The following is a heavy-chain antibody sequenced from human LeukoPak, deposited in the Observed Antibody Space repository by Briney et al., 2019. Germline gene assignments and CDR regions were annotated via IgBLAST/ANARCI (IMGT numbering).Heavy chain of an antibody. CDR3: ARGSDSSGYYSQPYTYFDY. D-gene: IGHD3-22*01. J-gene: IGHJ4*02. CDR2: IIPIFGTA. CDR1: GGTFSSYA. V-gene: IGHV1-69*05. Sequence: ASVKVSCKAPGGTFSSYAISWVRQAPGQGLEWMGGIIPIFGTANYAQKFQGRVTITTDESTSTAYMELSSLRSEDTAVYYCARGSDSSGYYSQPYTYFDYWGQGNLVTVSS.